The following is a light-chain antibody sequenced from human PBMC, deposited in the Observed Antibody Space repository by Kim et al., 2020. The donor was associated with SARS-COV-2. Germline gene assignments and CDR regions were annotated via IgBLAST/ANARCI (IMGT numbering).Light chain of an antibody. Sequence: ALGQTGRITCQGDSLRSYYASCYQQKPGQAPVLVIYGKNNRPSGIPDRFSGSSSGNTASLTITGAQAEDEADYYCNSRDSSGNHVVFGGGTNLTVL. J-gene: IGLJ2*01. CDR1: SLRSYY. CDR2: GKN. CDR3: NSRDSSGNHVV. V-gene: IGLV3-19*01.